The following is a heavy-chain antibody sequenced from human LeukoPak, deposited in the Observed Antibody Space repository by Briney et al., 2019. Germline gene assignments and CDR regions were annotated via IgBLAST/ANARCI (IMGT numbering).Heavy chain of an antibody. CDR2: IWYDGSNK. D-gene: IGHD3-22*01. J-gene: IGHJ3*02. CDR3: AKNRRNYYDSSGYLFSDAFDI. CDR1: GFTFSSYG. V-gene: IGHV3-33*06. Sequence: GRSLRLSCAASGFTFSSYGMHWVRQAPGKGLDWVAVIWYDGSNKYYADSVKGRFTISRDNSKNTLYLQMNSLRAEDTAVYYCAKNRRNYYDSSGYLFSDAFDIWGQGTMVTVSS.